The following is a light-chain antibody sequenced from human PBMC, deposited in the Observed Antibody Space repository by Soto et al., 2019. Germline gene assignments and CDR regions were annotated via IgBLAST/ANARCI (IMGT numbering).Light chain of an antibody. V-gene: IGLV2-14*01. CDR1: GSDIGAYNT. Sequence: QSALTQPASVSGSPGQSITISCTGTGSDIGAYNTVSWYQQHPHRVPRLMIFEVTNRPSGISDRFSGSKSGNTASLTISGLQAEDEGAYYCSSYTRGNTYVFGTGTKLTVL. J-gene: IGLJ1*01. CDR2: EVT. CDR3: SSYTRGNTYV.